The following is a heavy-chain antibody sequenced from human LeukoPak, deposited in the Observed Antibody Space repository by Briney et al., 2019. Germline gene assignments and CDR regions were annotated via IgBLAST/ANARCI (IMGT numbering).Heavy chain of an antibody. CDR1: GGSISSGDYY. CDR3: ARVLLADSSGYADALDI. Sequence: SQTLSLTCTVSGGSISSGDYYWSWIRQPPGKGLEWIGYIYYSGSTYYNPSLKSRVTISVDTSKNQFSLKLSSVTAADTAVYYCARVLLADSSGYADALDIWGQGTMVTVSS. V-gene: IGHV4-30-4*01. D-gene: IGHD3-22*01. CDR2: IYYSGST. J-gene: IGHJ3*02.